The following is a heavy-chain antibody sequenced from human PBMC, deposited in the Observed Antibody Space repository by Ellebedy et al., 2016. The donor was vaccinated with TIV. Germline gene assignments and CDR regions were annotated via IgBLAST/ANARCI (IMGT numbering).Heavy chain of an antibody. J-gene: IGHJ4*02. D-gene: IGHD2-2*02. CDR2: ISSSSTYI. Sequence: GESLKISCAASGFTFSSYSMNWVRQAPGKGLEWVSYISSSSTYIYYADSVKGRFTISRDNSKNTFYLHMNSLSAEDAALYYGAKGYMCPLDYWGQGNLVTVSS. CDR1: GFTFSSYS. V-gene: IGHV3-21*04. CDR3: AKGYMCPLDY.